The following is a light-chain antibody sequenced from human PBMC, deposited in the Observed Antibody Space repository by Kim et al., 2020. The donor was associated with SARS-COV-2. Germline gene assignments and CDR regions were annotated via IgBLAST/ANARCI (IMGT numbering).Light chain of an antibody. CDR1: SSNIGAGFD. Sequence: RVTISCTGTSSNIGAGFDVHWYQHLPGTAPKLLIFGDINRPSGVPDRFSGSKSGTSASLAITGLQAEDEADYYCQSYDSSLSGSKVFGGGTKVTVL. CDR2: GDI. V-gene: IGLV1-40*01. CDR3: QSYDSSLSGSKV. J-gene: IGLJ3*02.